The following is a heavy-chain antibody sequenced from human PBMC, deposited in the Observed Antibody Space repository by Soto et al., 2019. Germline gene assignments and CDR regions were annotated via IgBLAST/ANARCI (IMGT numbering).Heavy chain of an antibody. CDR3: ARDHNRRGYFDY. V-gene: IGHV4-31*03. CDR2: IYSSGST. Sequence: SETLSLTCTVSGGSVSSGGFYWSWIRQHPGKGLEWLGHIYSSGSTYYNPSLKSRLSMSLDTSNNHFSLKLSSVTAADTAVYYCARDHNRRGYFDYWGQGTLVTV. J-gene: IGHJ4*02. CDR1: GGSVSSGGFY.